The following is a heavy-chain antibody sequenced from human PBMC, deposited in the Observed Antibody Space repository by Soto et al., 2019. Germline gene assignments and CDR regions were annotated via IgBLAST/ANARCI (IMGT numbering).Heavy chain of an antibody. CDR3: ARRRGFPYYYGMDV. CDR2: IYHSGST. CDR1: GGSISSGEYY. J-gene: IGHJ6*02. Sequence: SETLSLTCAVSGGSISSGEYYWSWIRQPPGKGLEWIGYIYHSGSTYYNPSLRSRVTISVDRSKNQFSLKLSSVTAADTAVYYCARRRGFPYYYGMDVWGQGTTVTVSS. V-gene: IGHV4-30-2*01. D-gene: IGHD5-12*01.